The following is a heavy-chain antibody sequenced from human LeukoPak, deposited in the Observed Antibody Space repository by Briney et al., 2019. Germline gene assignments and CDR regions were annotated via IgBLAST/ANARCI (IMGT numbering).Heavy chain of an antibody. Sequence: ASVKVSCKASGGTFSSYAISWVRQAPGQGLEWMGGIIPIFGTANYAQKFQGRVTITADESTSTAYMELSSLRSEDTAVYYCARDLDTAMVTSTYYYMDVWGKGTTVTVSS. CDR3: ARDLDTAMVTSTYYYMDV. D-gene: IGHD5-18*01. J-gene: IGHJ6*03. V-gene: IGHV1-69*13. CDR2: IIPIFGTA. CDR1: GGTFSSYA.